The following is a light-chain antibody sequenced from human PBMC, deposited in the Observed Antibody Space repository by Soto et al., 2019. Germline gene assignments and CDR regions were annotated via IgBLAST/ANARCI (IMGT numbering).Light chain of an antibody. V-gene: IGLV1-51*01. CDR2: DND. CDR1: TSNIGNND. J-gene: IGLJ3*02. CDR3: GTWDSSLSAGM. Sequence: QSVLTQPPSVSAAPGQKVTISCSGSTSNIGNNDVSWYQQVPGTAPKLLIYDNDKRPSGIPDRFSGSKSGTSATLGITGLQTGDEADYYCGTWDSSLSAGMFGGGTKLTVL.